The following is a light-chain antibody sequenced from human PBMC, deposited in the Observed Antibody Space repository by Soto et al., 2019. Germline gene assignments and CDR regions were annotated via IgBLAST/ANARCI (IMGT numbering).Light chain of an antibody. CDR2: EVS. Sequence: QSALAQPASVSGSPGQSITISCTGTSTDVGGYKYVSWYQQYPGKAPKLKIFEVSNRPSGVSNRFSGSKSGNTASLTISGLQAEDEADYYCSSYTTNSTWVFGGGTKVTVL. CDR1: STDVGGYKY. CDR3: SSYTTNSTWV. J-gene: IGLJ3*02. V-gene: IGLV2-14*01.